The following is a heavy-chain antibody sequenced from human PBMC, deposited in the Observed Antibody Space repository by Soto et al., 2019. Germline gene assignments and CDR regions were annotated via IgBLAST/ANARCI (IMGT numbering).Heavy chain of an antibody. CDR1: GFTFSSYA. Sequence: GGSLRLSCAASGFTFSSYAMHWVRQAPGKGLEWVAVISYDGSNKYYADSVKGRFTISRDNSKNTLYLQMNSLRAEDTAVYYCARGGDYDDAFDIWGQGTMVTVSS. J-gene: IGHJ3*02. D-gene: IGHD3-16*01. CDR2: ISYDGSNK. V-gene: IGHV3-30-3*01. CDR3: ARGGDYDDAFDI.